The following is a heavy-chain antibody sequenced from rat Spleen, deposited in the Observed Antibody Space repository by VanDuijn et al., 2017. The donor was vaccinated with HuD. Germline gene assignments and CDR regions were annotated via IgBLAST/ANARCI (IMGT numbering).Heavy chain of an antibody. V-gene: IGHV2-1*01. Sequence: QVQLKESGPGLVQPSQTLSLTCTVSGFSLISYSVHWVRQPPGKGLEWMGGLWGDGSTDYNSTLKSRLSIIRDTSKSQVFLKMSRLQTDDTVFYFCSRSYGGYSQHWFAYWGQGTLVTVSS. J-gene: IGHJ3*01. CDR3: SRSYGGYSQHWFAY. CDR1: GFSLISYS. CDR2: LWGDGST. D-gene: IGHD1-11*01.